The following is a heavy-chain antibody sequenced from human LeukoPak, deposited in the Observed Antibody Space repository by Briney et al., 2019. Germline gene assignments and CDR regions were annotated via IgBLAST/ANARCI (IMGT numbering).Heavy chain of an antibody. CDR3: ARGVIIVGATLNNYYYYYMDV. CDR1: GGTFSGYA. CDR2: IIPIFGTA. D-gene: IGHD1-26*01. Sequence: ASVKVSCKASGGTFSGYAISWVRQAPGQGLEWMGGIIPIFGTANYAEKFQGRVTITTDEPTSTAYMELSSLRSEDTAVYYCARGVIIVGATLNNYYYYYMDVWGKGTTVTVSS. J-gene: IGHJ6*03. V-gene: IGHV1-69*05.